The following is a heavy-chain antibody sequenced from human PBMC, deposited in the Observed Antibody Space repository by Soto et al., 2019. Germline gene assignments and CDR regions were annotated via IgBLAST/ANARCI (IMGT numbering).Heavy chain of an antibody. CDR3: ARTAAAAYYYFDY. V-gene: IGHV1-3*01. Sequence: QVKRVQSGAEVKKPGASVKVSCKASGYTFTSYAMHWVRQAPGQRLEWMGWINAGNGNTKYSQKFQGRVTITRDTSASRAYMELSSLRSEDTAVYYCARTAAAAYYYFDYWGQGTLVTVSS. D-gene: IGHD6-13*01. CDR1: GYTFTSYA. CDR2: INAGNGNT. J-gene: IGHJ4*02.